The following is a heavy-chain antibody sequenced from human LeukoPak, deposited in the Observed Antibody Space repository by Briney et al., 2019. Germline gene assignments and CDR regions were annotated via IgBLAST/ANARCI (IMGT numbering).Heavy chain of an antibody. J-gene: IGHJ2*01. CDR3: ARHYGDYNWYFDL. CDR1: GFTFSSYW. Sequence: PGGSLRLSCAASGFTFSSYWMSWVRRAPGKGLEWVANIKQDGSEKYYVDSVKGRFTISRDNAKNSLYLQMNSLRAEDTAVYYCARHYGDYNWYFDLWGRGTLVTVSS. D-gene: IGHD4-17*01. CDR2: IKQDGSEK. V-gene: IGHV3-7*01.